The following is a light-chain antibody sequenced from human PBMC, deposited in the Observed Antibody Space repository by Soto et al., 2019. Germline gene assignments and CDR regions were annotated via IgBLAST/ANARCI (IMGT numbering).Light chain of an antibody. CDR2: DAS. CDR1: QSIATY. J-gene: IGKJ1*01. Sequence: DIQMTQSPSSLSASVGDRVTITCRASQSIATYLHWYQQKAEKAPKLLIHDASSLQSGVPSRFSGRGSGTDFTLTISSLQPEDFATYYCQQSYSNPTFGQGTRVEIK. CDR3: QQSYSNPT. V-gene: IGKV1-39*01.